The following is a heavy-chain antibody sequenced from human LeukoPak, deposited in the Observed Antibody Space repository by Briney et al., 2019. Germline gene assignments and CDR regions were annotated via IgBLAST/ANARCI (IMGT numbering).Heavy chain of an antibody. J-gene: IGHJ4*02. Sequence: SETLSLTCTVSGGSISSYYWSWIRQPAGKGLEWIGRIYTSGSTNYNPSLKSRVTMSVDTSKNQFSLKLSSVTAADTAVYYCARERSGYCSGGSCLYYFDYWGQGTLVTVSS. CDR3: ARERSGYCSGGSCLYYFDY. D-gene: IGHD2-15*01. CDR2: IYTSGST. CDR1: GGSISSYY. V-gene: IGHV4-4*07.